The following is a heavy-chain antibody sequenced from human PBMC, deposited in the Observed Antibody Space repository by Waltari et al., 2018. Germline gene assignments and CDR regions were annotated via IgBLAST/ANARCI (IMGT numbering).Heavy chain of an antibody. V-gene: IGHV4-34*01. CDR1: GGSFSGYY. CDR2: INHSGST. CDR3: ARAPGRIVGATRAFDI. J-gene: IGHJ3*02. D-gene: IGHD1-26*01. Sequence: QVQLQQWGAGLLKPSETLSLTCAVYGGSFSGYYWSWIRQPPGKGLDWIGEINHSGSTNYNPSLKSRVTISVDTSKNQFSLKLSSVTAADTAVYYCARAPGRIVGATRAFDIWGQGTMVTVSS.